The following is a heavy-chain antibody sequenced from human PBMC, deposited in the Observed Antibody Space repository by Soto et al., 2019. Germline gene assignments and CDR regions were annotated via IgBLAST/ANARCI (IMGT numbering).Heavy chain of an antibody. CDR2: INPSGGST. CDR1: GYTFTNYY. CDR3: ARSIVVVTALDY. J-gene: IGHJ4*02. D-gene: IGHD2-21*02. V-gene: IGHV1-46*01. Sequence: GASVKVSCKAAGYTFTNYYIHWVRQAPGQGLEWMGVINPSGGSTTYAQKFQGRVTMTRDTSTSTVYMELSSLRSEDTAVYYCARSIVVVTALDYWGQGTLVTVSS.